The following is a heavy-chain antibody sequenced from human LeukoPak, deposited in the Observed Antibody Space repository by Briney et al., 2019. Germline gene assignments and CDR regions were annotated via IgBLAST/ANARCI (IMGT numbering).Heavy chain of an antibody. Sequence: PSETLSLTCTVSGDSFRTNNYYWRWIRQPPGEGLEWIGYIHYSGNTNYNTSLKSRVTISVDTSKSQFSLKLSFVTAADTAVYYCARGLMYSSSWYEWGSAFDIWGQGTMVTVSS. CDR3: ARGLMYSSSWYEWGSAFDI. V-gene: IGHV4-61*05. J-gene: IGHJ3*02. CDR1: GDSFRTNNYY. D-gene: IGHD6-13*01. CDR2: IHYSGNT.